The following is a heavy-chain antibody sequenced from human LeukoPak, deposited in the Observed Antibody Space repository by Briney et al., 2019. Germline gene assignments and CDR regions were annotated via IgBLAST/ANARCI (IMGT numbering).Heavy chain of an antibody. V-gene: IGHV3-11*01. CDR1: GFTFSDYY. D-gene: IGHD3-22*01. J-gene: IGHJ4*02. Sequence: GSPRLSCAASGFTFSDYYMSWLRQAPGKGLEWVSYICDSGRTIYDADSVKGRFTISRDNAKNSVYLQMNNLGAEDTAVYYCARDRLGDYDHSGYYDKWGQGTLVTVSS. CDR3: ARDRLGDYDHSGYYDK. CDR2: ICDSGRTI.